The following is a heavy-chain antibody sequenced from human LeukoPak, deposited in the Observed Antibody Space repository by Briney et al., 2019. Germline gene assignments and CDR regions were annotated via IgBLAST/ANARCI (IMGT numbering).Heavy chain of an antibody. Sequence: KASETLSLTCTVSGGSISSSSYYWGWIRQPPGKGLEWIGSIYYSGSTYYNPSLKSRVTISVDTSKNQFSLKLSSVTAADTAVYYCARVGAAADYYYYGMDIWGQGTTVTVSS. CDR2: IYYSGST. CDR1: GGSISSSSYY. V-gene: IGHV4-39*07. J-gene: IGHJ6*02. D-gene: IGHD6-13*01. CDR3: ARVGAAADYYYYGMDI.